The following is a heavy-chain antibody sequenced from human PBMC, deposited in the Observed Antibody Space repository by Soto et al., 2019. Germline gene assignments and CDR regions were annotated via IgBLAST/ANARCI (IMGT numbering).Heavy chain of an antibody. CDR2: ISYDGSLQ. CDR3: VSDRGCGHAPVPYS. J-gene: IGHJ4*02. V-gene: IGHV3-30*13. D-gene: IGHD3-10*01. CDR1: GFAFSSYG. Sequence: QAQLVESGGGVVQPGRSLRLSCAASGFAFSSYGMHWVRQAPGTGLEWVEVISYDGSLQHYADSVKGRFTISRDNSKNMVLLQMSSLRADDTAVYYCVSDRGCGHAPVPYSWGQGNLVSVSS.